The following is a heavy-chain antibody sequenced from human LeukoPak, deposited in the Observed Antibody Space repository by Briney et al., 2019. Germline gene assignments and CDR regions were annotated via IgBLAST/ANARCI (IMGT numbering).Heavy chain of an antibody. CDR1: GYTFTGYY. J-gene: IGHJ6*03. Sequence: ASVKVSCKASGYTFTGYYMHWVRQAPGQGLEWMGWINPNSGGTKYAQKFQDRVTMTRDTSISTAYMEVSRLRSDDTAVYYCARALIYYYMDVWGKGTTVTIS. CDR3: ARALIYYYMDV. V-gene: IGHV1-2*02. CDR2: INPNSGGT.